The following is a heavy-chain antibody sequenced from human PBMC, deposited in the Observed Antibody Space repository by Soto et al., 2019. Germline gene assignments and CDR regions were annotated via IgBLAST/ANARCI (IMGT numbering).Heavy chain of an antibody. CDR3: AREGGYCNGGGCRYFDY. CDR1: GFTFSTYS. Sequence: EVLLVESGGGLVKPGGSLRLSCAASGFTFSTYSMNWVRQAPGKGLEWVSSINTASYIYYADSVKGRFTNSRDDAKNSLYLQMNSLRDEDTAVYYCAREGGYCNGGGCRYFDYWGQGTLVTVSS. J-gene: IGHJ4*02. CDR2: INTASYI. V-gene: IGHV3-21*01. D-gene: IGHD2-15*01.